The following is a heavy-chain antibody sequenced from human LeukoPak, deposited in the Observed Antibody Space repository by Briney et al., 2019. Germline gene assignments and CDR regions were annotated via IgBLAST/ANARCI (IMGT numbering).Heavy chain of an antibody. CDR2: INPSGGST. Sequence: GASVKVSCKASGYTFTSYYMYWVRQAPGQGLEWMGIINPSGGSTSYAQKFQGRVTMTRDMSTSTVYMGLSSLRSGDTAVYYCARSPYYYDSSGYYPTYYFDYWGQGTLVTVSS. J-gene: IGHJ4*02. CDR3: ARSPYYYDSSGYYPTYYFDY. V-gene: IGHV1-46*01. CDR1: GYTFTSYY. D-gene: IGHD3-22*01.